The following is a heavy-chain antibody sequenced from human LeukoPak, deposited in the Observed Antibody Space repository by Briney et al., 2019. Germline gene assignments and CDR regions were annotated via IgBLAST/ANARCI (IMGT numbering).Heavy chain of an antibody. V-gene: IGHV3-11*01. CDR1: GFTFSDYY. CDR3: ARNRNTVDYFDY. D-gene: IGHD4-23*01. CDR2: ISSSGSTI. Sequence: KPGGSLRLSCAASGFTFSDYYMSWIRQAPGKGLEWVSYISSSGSTIYYADSVKGRFTISRDNAKNSLYLQMNTLGAEAPAVYYCARNRNTVDYFDYWGQGTLVTVSS. J-gene: IGHJ4*02.